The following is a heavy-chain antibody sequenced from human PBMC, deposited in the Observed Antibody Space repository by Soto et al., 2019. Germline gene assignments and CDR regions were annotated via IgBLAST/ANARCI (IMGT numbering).Heavy chain of an antibody. V-gene: IGHV5-51*01. D-gene: IGHD3-22*01. CDR3: RKQDGGMIVGA. J-gene: IGHJ5*02. Sequence: EVQLVQSGAEVKKPGESLKISCKGSGYSFTSYWIGWVRQMPGKGLEWMGIIYPGDSDTSYSPSFQGQVTISADKSITTASWSGSSLKAWDTALYYGRKQDGGMIVGAWGRGTLVTVP. CDR2: IYPGDSDT. CDR1: GYSFTSYW.